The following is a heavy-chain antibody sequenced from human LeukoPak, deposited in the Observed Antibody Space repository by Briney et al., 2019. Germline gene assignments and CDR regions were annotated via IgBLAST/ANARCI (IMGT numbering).Heavy chain of an antibody. CDR3: VRARDIAVSWFGDLLSSETYFDY. J-gene: IGHJ4*02. CDR2: VDFHGST. Sequence: PSETLSLTCSVSGDSISSSTYYWGWIRQPPGKGLEWIGTVDFHGSTYYNPSLKSRVAISIDTSKNHFSLNLSSVTAADAAVYYCVRARDIAVSWFGDLLSSETYFDYWGQGTLVTVSS. V-gene: IGHV4-39*07. CDR1: GDSISSSTYY. D-gene: IGHD3-10*01.